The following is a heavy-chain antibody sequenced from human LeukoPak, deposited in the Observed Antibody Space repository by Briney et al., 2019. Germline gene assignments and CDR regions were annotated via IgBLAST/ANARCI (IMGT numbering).Heavy chain of an antibody. CDR3: ARGSEVDATQNY. V-gene: IGHV4-39*01. Sequence: SETLSLTCTVSGGSISSSSYYWGWIRQPPGKGLEWIGSIYYSGSTYYNPSLKSRVTISVDTSKNQFSLKLSSVTAADTAVYYCARGSEVDATQNYWGQGTLVTVSS. CDR2: IYYSGST. CDR1: GGSISSSSYY. D-gene: IGHD2-15*01. J-gene: IGHJ4*02.